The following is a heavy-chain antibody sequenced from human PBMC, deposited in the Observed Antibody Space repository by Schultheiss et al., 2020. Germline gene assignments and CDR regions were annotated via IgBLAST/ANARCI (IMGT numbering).Heavy chain of an antibody. CDR3: AREGDCSGGSCYSGLNY. Sequence: SATLSLTCAVSGGSISSSNWWSWVRQPPGKGLEWIGYIYYSGSTNYNPSLKSRVTISVDTSKNQFSLKLSSVTAADTAVYYCAREGDCSGGSCYSGLNYWGQGTLVTVSS. V-gene: IGHV4-4*02. CDR1: GGSISSSNW. J-gene: IGHJ4*02. D-gene: IGHD2-15*01. CDR2: IYYSGST.